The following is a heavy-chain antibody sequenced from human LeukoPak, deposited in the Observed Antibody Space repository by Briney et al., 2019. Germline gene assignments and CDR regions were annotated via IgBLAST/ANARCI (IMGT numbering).Heavy chain of an antibody. CDR3: ARDGVVVAAAYYYYMDV. D-gene: IGHD2-15*01. V-gene: IGHV3-20*04. Sequence: GGSLRLSCAASGFTFDDYGMSWVRQAPGKGLEWVSGINWNGGSTGYADSVKGRFTISRDNAKNSLYLQMNSLRAEDTALYYCARDGVVVAAAYYYYMDVWGKGTTVTVSS. CDR2: INWNGGST. CDR1: GFTFDDYG. J-gene: IGHJ6*03.